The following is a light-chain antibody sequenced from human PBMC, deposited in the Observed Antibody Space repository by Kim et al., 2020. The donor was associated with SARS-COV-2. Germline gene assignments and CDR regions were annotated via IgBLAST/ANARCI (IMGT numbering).Light chain of an antibody. CDR1: NSTSGDNP. J-gene: IGLJ3*02. V-gene: IGLV1-44*01. CDR2: SNS. Sequence: GKGVTISGSGRNSTSGDNPFNWYHPLPGTAPKVLIYSNSQRPAGVPARFSGSKSGTSASLAVSGLQSEDEADYYCATWDDRLLGWVFGGGTKVTVL. CDR3: ATWDDRLLGWV.